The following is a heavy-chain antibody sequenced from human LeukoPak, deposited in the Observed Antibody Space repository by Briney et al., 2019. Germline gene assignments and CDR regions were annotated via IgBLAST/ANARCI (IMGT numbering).Heavy chain of an antibody. V-gene: IGHV3-30*02. CDR2: IRYDGSNK. J-gene: IGHJ3*02. CDR3: AKDPGGYDFWSGYYTGNAFDI. CDR1: GFTFSSYG. Sequence: GGSLRLSCAASGFTFSSYGMPWVRQAPGKGLEWVAFIRYDGSNKYYADSVKGRFTISRDNSKNTLYLQMNSLRAEDTAVYYCAKDPGGYDFWSGYYTGNAFDIWGQGTMVTVSS. D-gene: IGHD3-3*01.